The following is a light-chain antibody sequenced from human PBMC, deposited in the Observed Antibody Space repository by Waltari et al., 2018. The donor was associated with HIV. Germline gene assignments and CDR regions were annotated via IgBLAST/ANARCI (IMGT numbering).Light chain of an antibody. CDR3: CSYAGSKTHNVA. J-gene: IGLJ2*01. CDR1: RSDSDVSYY. V-gene: IGLV2-11*01. CDR2: DVT. Sequence: QSALTQPRSVSGSPGQSVTISCSGTRSDSDVSYYVSWYQQHPGTAPQIIIYDVTKRPSGVPDRFAGSKAGNTASLTISGLQAEDEADYYCCSYAGSKTHNVAFGGGTRLTVL.